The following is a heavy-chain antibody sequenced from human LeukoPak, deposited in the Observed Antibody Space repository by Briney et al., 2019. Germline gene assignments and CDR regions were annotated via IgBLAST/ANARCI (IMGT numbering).Heavy chain of an antibody. Sequence: GGSLRLSCAASGFTFSSYGMHWVRQAPGKGLEWVAFIRYDGSNKYYADSAKGRFTISRDNSKNTLYLQMNSLRAEDTAVYYCAKDSVRTTVTTPLDYWGQGTLVTVSS. V-gene: IGHV3-30*02. D-gene: IGHD4-11*01. CDR3: AKDSVRTTVTTPLDY. J-gene: IGHJ4*02. CDR2: IRYDGSNK. CDR1: GFTFSSYG.